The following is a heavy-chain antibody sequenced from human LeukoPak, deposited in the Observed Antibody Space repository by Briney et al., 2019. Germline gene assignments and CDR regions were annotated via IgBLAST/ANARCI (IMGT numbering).Heavy chain of an antibody. V-gene: IGHV3-48*01. CDR2: ISSSSSTI. CDR3: ARDRGPYCGGGSCYNY. Sequence: PGGFLRLSCAASGFTFSSYSMNWVRQAPGKGLEWVSYISSSSSTIYYADSVKGRFTISRDNAKNSLYLQMNSLRAEDTAVYYCARDRGPYCGGGSCYNYWGQGTLVTVSS. CDR1: GFTFSSYS. D-gene: IGHD2-15*01. J-gene: IGHJ4*02.